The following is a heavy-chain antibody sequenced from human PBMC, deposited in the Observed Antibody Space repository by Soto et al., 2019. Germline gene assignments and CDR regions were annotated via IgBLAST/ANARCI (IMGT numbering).Heavy chain of an antibody. J-gene: IGHJ3*02. V-gene: IGHV3-30*18. D-gene: IGHD1-26*01. CDR1: GFSFTTYV. CDR2: ISHDGSYK. CDR3: AKGLLAIVGTTLPRDAFNI. Sequence: GGSLRLSCAASGFSFTTYVMHWVRQAPGKGLEWVAVISHDGSYKYYGDAVKGRFTTSTDTSKNAVYLEMNSLRPEDTAVYYCAKGLLAIVGTTLPRDAFNIWGRGTMVTVSS.